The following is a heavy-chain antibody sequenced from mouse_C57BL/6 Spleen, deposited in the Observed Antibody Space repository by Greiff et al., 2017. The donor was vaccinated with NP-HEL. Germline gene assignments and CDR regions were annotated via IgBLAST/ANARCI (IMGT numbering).Heavy chain of an antibody. CDR1: GYTFTDYY. Sequence: EVQLQQSGPELVKPGASVKISCKASGYTFTDYYMNWVKQSHGKSLEWIGDINPNNGGTSYNQKFKGKATVTVDKSSSTAYMELRSLTSEDSAVYYCARDGYSAMDYWGQGTSVTVSS. V-gene: IGHV1-26*01. CDR2: INPNNGGT. CDR3: ARDGYSAMDY. D-gene: IGHD2-3*01. J-gene: IGHJ4*01.